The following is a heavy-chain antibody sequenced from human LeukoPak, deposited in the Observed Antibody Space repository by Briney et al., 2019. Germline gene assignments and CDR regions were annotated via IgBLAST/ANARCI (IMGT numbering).Heavy chain of an antibody. CDR2: IYYSGST. CDR1: GGSISSYY. D-gene: IGHD6-19*01. V-gene: IGHV4-59*08. Sequence: PSETLSLTCTVSGGSISSYYWSWIRQPPGKGLEWIGYIYYSGSTNYNPSLKSRVTISVDTSENQFSLKLSSVTAADTAVYYCARHASSGWYDFDYWGQGTLVTVSS. J-gene: IGHJ4*02. CDR3: ARHASSGWYDFDY.